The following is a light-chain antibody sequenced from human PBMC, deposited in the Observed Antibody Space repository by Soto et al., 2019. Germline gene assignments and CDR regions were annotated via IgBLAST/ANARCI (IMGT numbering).Light chain of an antibody. CDR1: SSDVGAYNY. Sequence: QSALPQPASVSGSPGQSITISCTGTSSDVGAYNYISWYQQHPGQAPKLIIYDVSSRPSGVSNRFSGSKSGNTASLTISGLQAEDEADYYCSSYSSTSTWVCGGGTK. V-gene: IGLV2-14*01. CDR2: DVS. CDR3: SSYSSTSTWV. J-gene: IGLJ3*02.